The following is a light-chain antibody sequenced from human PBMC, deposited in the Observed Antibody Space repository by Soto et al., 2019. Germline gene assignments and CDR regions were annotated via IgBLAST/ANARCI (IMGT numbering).Light chain of an antibody. V-gene: IGLV2-8*01. CDR3: SSYAGSNNLGL. Sequence: QSALTQPPSASGSPGQSVTISCTGTSSDVGGYNYVSWYHQHPGKAPKLIIFEVNKRPSGVPDRFSGSKSGDTASLTVSGLQPEDEADYYCSSYAGSNNLGLFCGGTKLTVL. CDR2: EVN. CDR1: SSDVGGYNY. J-gene: IGLJ2*01.